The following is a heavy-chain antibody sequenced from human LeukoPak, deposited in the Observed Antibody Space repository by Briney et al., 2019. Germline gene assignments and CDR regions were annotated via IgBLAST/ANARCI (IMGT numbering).Heavy chain of an antibody. V-gene: IGHV4-59*01. CDR3: ARSIVGAANWFDP. D-gene: IGHD1-26*01. CDR1: GGSISIYY. CDR2: IYYSGST. Sequence: SETLSLTCTVSGGSISIYYWSWIRQPPGKGREWIGYIYYSGSTNCNPSLKSRVTISVDTSKNQFSLKLSSVTAADTAVYYCARSIVGAANWFDPWGQGTLVTVSS. J-gene: IGHJ5*02.